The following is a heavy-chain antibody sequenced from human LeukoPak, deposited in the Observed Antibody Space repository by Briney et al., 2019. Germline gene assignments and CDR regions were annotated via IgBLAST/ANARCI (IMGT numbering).Heavy chain of an antibody. D-gene: IGHD4-17*01. CDR2: IIPIFGTA. V-gene: IGHV1-69*13. CDR3: ARVSTVTLRKLWFDP. CDR1: GGTFSSYA. Sequence: GASVTVSCTASGGTFSSYAISWVRQAPGQGLEWMGGIIPIFGTANYAQKFQGRVTITADESTSTAYMELSSLRSEDTAVYYCARVSTVTLRKLWFDPWGQGTLVTVSS. J-gene: IGHJ5*02.